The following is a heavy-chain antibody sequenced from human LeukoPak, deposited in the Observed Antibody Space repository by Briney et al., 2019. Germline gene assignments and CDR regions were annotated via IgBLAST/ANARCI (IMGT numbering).Heavy chain of an antibody. CDR1: GGSISSYY. V-gene: IGHV4-59*01. Sequence: PSETLSLTCTVSGGSISSYYWSWIRQPPGKGLEWIGYIYYSGSTNYNPSLKSRVTISVDTSKNQFSLKLSSVTAADTAVYYCARDRTKYWGGWSHPNAFDIWGQGTMVTVSS. CDR2: IYYSGST. D-gene: IGHD2-8*01. J-gene: IGHJ3*02. CDR3: ARDRTKYWGGWSHPNAFDI.